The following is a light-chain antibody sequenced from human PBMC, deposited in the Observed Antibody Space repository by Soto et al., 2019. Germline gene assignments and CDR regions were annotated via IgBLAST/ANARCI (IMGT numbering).Light chain of an antibody. Sequence: DIVMTQTPLSLSVSPGQPASISCKSSQSLLRSDGKSSLYWYLQKPGQSPQLLIYGASTRLSGVPDRFSGSGSGTDFTLKISRVEAEDVVVYYCMQRIQLPETFGQGTKLEIK. CDR2: GAS. J-gene: IGKJ2*01. V-gene: IGKV2D-29*02. CDR3: MQRIQLPET. CDR1: QSLLRSDGKSS.